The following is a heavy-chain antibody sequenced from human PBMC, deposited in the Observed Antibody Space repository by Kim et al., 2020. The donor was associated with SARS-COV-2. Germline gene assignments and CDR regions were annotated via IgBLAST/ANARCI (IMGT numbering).Heavy chain of an antibody. CDR1: GFTFSSYG. CDR3: AKPYLLAAAGTDY. D-gene: IGHD6-13*01. V-gene: IGHV3-30*18. CDR2: ISYDGSNK. J-gene: IGHJ4*02. Sequence: GGSLRLSCAASGFTFSSYGMHWVRQAPGKGLEWVAVISYDGSNKYYADSVKGRFTISRDNSKNTLYLQMNSLRAEDTAVYYCAKPYLLAAAGTDYWGQGTLVTVSS.